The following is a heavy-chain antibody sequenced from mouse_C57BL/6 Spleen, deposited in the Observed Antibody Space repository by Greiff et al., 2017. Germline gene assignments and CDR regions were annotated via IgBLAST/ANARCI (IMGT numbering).Heavy chain of an antibody. CDR1: GYTFTSYW. V-gene: IGHV1-64*01. J-gene: IGHJ2*01. D-gene: IGHD2-5*01. CDR3: AREGYYSNYGGY. CDR2: IHPNSGST. Sequence: QVQLQQPGAELVKPGASVKLSCKASGYTFTSYWMHWVKQRPGQGLEWIGMIHPNSGSTNYNEKFKSKATLTVDKSSSTAYMQLSSLTSEDSAVYYCAREGYYSNYGGYWGQGTTLTVSS.